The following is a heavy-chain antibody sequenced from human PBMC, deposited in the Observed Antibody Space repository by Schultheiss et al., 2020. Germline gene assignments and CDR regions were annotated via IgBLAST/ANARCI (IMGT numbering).Heavy chain of an antibody. V-gene: IGHV4-59*08. D-gene: IGHD3-22*01. CDR3: ASRKAGGRGTIVVPFHY. CDR2: IYYSGST. CDR1: GGSISSYY. J-gene: IGHJ4*02. Sequence: SETLSLTCTVSGGSISSYYWSWIRQPPGKGLEWIGYIYYSGSTNYNPSLKSRVTISVDTSKNQFSLRLSSVTAADTAVYYCASRKAGGRGTIVVPFHYWGQGTLVTVSS.